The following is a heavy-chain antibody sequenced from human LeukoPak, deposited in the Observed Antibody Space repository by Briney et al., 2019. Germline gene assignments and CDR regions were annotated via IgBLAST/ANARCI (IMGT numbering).Heavy chain of an antibody. Sequence: PGGSLRLSCAASGFTFTLYGMHWVRQAPGKGLEGVAAISYDGSNKYYADSVKGRFTISRDNSKNTLFLQMDSQTAEDTAVYYCWVRYSPDAFDMWGQGTMVTVSS. CDR3: WVRYSPDAFDM. V-gene: IGHV3-30*03. D-gene: IGHD3-9*01. J-gene: IGHJ3*02. CDR1: GFTFTLYG. CDR2: ISYDGSNK.